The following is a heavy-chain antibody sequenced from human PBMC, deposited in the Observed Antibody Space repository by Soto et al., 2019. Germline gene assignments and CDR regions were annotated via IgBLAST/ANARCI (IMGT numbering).Heavy chain of an antibody. CDR1: GFTFSSYG. V-gene: IGHV3-30*03. D-gene: IGHD3-3*01. CDR2: ISYDGSNK. Sequence: GGSLRLSCAASGFTFSSYGMHWVRQAPGKGLEWVAVISYDGSNKYYADSVKGRFTISRDNSKNTLYLQMNSLRTEDTAVYYCTTDLFTIFGVAPRDYWGQGTLVTVSS. CDR3: TTDLFTIFGVAPRDY. J-gene: IGHJ4*02.